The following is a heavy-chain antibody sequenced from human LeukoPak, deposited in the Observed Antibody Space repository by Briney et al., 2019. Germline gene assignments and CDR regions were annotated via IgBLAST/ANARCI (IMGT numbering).Heavy chain of an antibody. J-gene: IGHJ4*02. D-gene: IGHD1-26*01. CDR1: GGSISSTNW. V-gene: IGHV4-4*02. CDR2: IYHSGST. CDR3: ARSPFYTGNYQYYFDY. Sequence: PSETLSLTCAVSGGSISSTNWWSWARQPPGKGLEWIGEIYHSGSTNYNPSLKSRVTISVDKSKNFLSLKLSSVTAADTAVYYCARSPFYTGNYQYYFDYWGQGTLVTVSS.